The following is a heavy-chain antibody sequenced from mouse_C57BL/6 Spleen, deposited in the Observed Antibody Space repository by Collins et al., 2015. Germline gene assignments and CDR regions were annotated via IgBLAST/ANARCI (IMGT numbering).Heavy chain of an antibody. D-gene: IGHD2-4*01. J-gene: IGHJ3*01. CDR2: IYPGSGNT. CDR1: GYTFTDYY. Sequence: QVQLKQSGAELVRPGASVKLSCKASGYTFTDYYXNWVKQRPGQGLEWIARIYPGSGNTYYNEKFKGKATLTAEKSSSTAYMQLSSLTSEDSAVYFCARGDDYDAWFAYWGQGTLVTVSA. CDR3: ARGDDYDAWFAY. V-gene: IGHV1-76*01.